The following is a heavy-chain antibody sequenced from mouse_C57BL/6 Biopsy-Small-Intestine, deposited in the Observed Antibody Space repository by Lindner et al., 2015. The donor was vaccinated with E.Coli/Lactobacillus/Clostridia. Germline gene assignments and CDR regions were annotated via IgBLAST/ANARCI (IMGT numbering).Heavy chain of an antibody. CDR3: ARQTAQDYYSMDY. J-gene: IGHJ4*01. CDR1: GYTFTNFG. V-gene: IGHV1-81*01. CDR2: IYPRSGNT. D-gene: IGHD3-2*02. Sequence: VQLQESGTELARPGASVKLSCKASGYTFTNFGLSWVKQRTGQGLEWIGEIYPRSGNTYYNEKFKGKATLTADKSSSTAYMELRSLTSEDSAVYSCARQTAQDYYSMDYWGQGTSVTVSS.